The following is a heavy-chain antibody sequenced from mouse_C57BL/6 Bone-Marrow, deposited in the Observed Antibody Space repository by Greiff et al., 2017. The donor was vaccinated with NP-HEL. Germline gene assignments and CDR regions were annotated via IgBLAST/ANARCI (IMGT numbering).Heavy chain of an antibody. D-gene: IGHD2-3*01. Sequence: VQLQQPGAELVKPGASVKMSCKASGYTFTSYWITWVKQRPGQGLVWIGDIYPGSGSTNYNEKFKSKATLTVDTSSRTAYMQLSSLTSEDSAVYYCAGIYDGYRRYLDVWGTGTTVTVSS. J-gene: IGHJ1*03. CDR2: IYPGSGST. CDR1: GYTFTSYW. V-gene: IGHV1-55*01. CDR3: AGIYDGYRRYLDV.